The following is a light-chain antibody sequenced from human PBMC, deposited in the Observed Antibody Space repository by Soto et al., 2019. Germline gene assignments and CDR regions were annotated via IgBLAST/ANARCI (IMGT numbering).Light chain of an antibody. Sequence: QSALTQPPSASGSPGQSVTISCTGTSSDVGGYNYVSWYQQHPGNAPKLMIYEVSKRPSGVPDRFSGSKSANTASLTVSGLQAEDEADYYCSSYADTNNYVFGTGTKAPS. CDR2: EVS. J-gene: IGLJ1*01. CDR3: SSYADTNNYV. CDR1: SSDVGGYNY. V-gene: IGLV2-8*01.